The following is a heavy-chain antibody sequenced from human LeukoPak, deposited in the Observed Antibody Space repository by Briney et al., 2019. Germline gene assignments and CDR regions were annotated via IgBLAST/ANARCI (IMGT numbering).Heavy chain of an antibody. V-gene: IGHV3-30*18. D-gene: IGHD1-26*01. Sequence: GGSLRLSCAASEFTVSSNYMSWVRQAPGKGLEWVAVISYDGSNKYYADSVKGRFAISRDNSRDTLYLQMNSLTAEDTAVYYCAKKRASGTVGATADQWGQGTLVTVSS. CDR1: EFTVSSNY. CDR2: ISYDGSNK. CDR3: AKKRASGTVGATADQ. J-gene: IGHJ4*02.